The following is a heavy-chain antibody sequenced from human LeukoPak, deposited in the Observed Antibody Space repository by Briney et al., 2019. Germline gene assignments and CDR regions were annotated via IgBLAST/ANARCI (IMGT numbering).Heavy chain of an antibody. CDR3: AREVRGGSPYYYYYGMDV. CDR2: VYYSGST. Sequence: PSETLSLTCTVSGGSISSYYWSWIRQPPGKGLEWIGYVYYSGSTNYNPSLKSRVTISLDTSKNQFSLRLNSVTAADTAVYYCAREVRGGSPYYYYYGMDVWGQGTTVTVSS. D-gene: IGHD2-15*01. J-gene: IGHJ6*02. CDR1: GGSISSYY. V-gene: IGHV4-59*01.